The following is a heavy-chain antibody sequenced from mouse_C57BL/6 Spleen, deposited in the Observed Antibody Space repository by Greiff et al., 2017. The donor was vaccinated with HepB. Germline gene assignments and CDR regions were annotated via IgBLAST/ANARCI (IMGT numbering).Heavy chain of an antibody. D-gene: IGHD1-1*01. J-gene: IGHJ4*01. CDR2: IYPGSGST. CDR1: GYTFTSYW. Sequence: QVQLQQPGAELVKPGASVKMSCKASGYTFTSYWITWVKQRPGQGLEWIGDIYPGSGSTNYNEKFKSKATLTVDTSSSTAYMQLSSLTSEDSAVYYCARLYYYGSSSYAMDYWGQGTSVTVSS. CDR3: ARLYYYGSSSYAMDY. V-gene: IGHV1-55*01.